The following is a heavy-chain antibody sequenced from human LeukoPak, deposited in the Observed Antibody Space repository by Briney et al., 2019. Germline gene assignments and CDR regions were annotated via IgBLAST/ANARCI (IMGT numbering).Heavy chain of an antibody. CDR2: INPSGGST. CDR3: ARGLDGYCTNGVCYGNWFDP. D-gene: IGHD2-8*01. Sequence: ASVKVSCKASGYTFTSYGISWVRQAPGQGLEWMGIINPSGGSTSYAQKFQGRVTMTRDTSTSTVYMELSSLRSEDTAVYYCARGLDGYCTNGVCYGNWFDPWGQGTLVTVSS. V-gene: IGHV1-46*01. CDR1: GYTFTSYG. J-gene: IGHJ5*02.